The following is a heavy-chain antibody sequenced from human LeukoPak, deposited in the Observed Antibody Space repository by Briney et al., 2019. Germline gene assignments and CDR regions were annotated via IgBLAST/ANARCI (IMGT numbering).Heavy chain of an antibody. Sequence: GGSLRLSCAASGFTFNSYLVSWVRQAPGKGLVWVPRIDGDGATTSYEDSVKGRFTISRDNANNMVYLEMNSLRVEDTAVYYCTRDSGADRRYFDLWGRGTLVTVSS. V-gene: IGHV3-74*01. CDR3: TRDSGADRRYFDL. J-gene: IGHJ2*01. CDR2: IDGDGATT. D-gene: IGHD7-27*01. CDR1: GFTFNSYL.